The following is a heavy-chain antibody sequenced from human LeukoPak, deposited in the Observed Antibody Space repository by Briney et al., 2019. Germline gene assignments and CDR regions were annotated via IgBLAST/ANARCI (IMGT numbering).Heavy chain of an antibody. J-gene: IGHJ2*01. D-gene: IGHD2-2*01. Sequence: QPGRSLSLSCATSGFAFSGYWMHCVRQAPGKGLVWVSRIKSDGSSTSYADSVKGRFTISRDNAKNTLYLQMNSLRAEDTAVYYCAKGGEYQTPYWYFDLWGRGTLVTVSS. CDR3: AKGGEYQTPYWYFDL. V-gene: IGHV3-74*01. CDR2: IKSDGSST. CDR1: GFAFSGYW.